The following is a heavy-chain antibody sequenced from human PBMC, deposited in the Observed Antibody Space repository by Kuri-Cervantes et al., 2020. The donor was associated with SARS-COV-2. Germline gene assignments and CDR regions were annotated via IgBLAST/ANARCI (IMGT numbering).Heavy chain of an antibody. J-gene: IGHJ4*02. CDR1: GFTFSDYY. V-gene: IGHV3-15*01. D-gene: IGHD2-2*01. CDR2: IKSKTDGGTT. Sequence: GESLKISCAASGFTFSDYYMSWIRQAPGKGLEWVGRIKSKTDGGTTDYAAPVKGRFTISRDDSKNTLYLQMNSLKTEDTAVYYCTTDGGLGYCSSTSCYPFDYWGQGTLVTVSS. CDR3: TTDGGLGYCSSTSCYPFDY.